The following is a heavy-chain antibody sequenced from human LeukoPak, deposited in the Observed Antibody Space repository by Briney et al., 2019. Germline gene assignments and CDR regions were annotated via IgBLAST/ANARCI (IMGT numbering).Heavy chain of an antibody. CDR1: GYTFTSYG. V-gene: IGHV1-18*01. CDR2: ISAYNGNT. D-gene: IGHD3-3*01. J-gene: IGHJ6*03. Sequence: ASVKVSCKASGYTFTSYGISWVRQAPGQGLEWMGWISAYNGNTNYAQKLQGRVTMTTDTSTSSAYMELRSLRSDDTAVYYCARDQGDYDFWSGYYFRGTIYYMDVWGKGTTVTVSS. CDR3: ARDQGDYDFWSGYYFRGTIYYMDV.